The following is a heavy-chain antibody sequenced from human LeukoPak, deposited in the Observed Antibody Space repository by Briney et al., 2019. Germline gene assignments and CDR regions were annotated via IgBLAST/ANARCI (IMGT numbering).Heavy chain of an antibody. Sequence: SETLSLTRTVSGGSISSYYWSWIRQPPGKGLEWIGYIYYSGSTNYNPSLKSRVTISVDTSKNQFSLKLSSVTAADTAVYYCAAEIAVAQGYFDYWGQGTLVTVSS. CDR1: GGSISSYY. J-gene: IGHJ4*02. V-gene: IGHV4-59*08. CDR3: AAEIAVAQGYFDY. CDR2: IYYSGST. D-gene: IGHD6-19*01.